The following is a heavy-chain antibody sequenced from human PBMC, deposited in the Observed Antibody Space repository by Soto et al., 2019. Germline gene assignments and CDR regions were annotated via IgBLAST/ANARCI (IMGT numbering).Heavy chain of an antibody. CDR3: AKVRTSGWYYFDH. Sequence: EVQLLESGGDLVQPGGSLRLSCAASGFIFSSYGMSWVRQAPGKGLEWVSDVSGSGGSTYYADSVKGRFTISRDNSKNTLYLQMNSLRAEDTAVYYCAKVRTSGWYYFDHWGQGTLVTVSS. J-gene: IGHJ4*02. CDR1: GFIFSSYG. D-gene: IGHD6-13*01. CDR2: VSGSGGST. V-gene: IGHV3-23*01.